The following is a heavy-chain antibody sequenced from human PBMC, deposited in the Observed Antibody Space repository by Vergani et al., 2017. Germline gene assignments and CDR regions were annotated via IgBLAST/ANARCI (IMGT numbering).Heavy chain of an antibody. CDR1: GYTFTGYY. CDR3: ARLASVVVPAARPLDL. Sequence: QVQLVQSGAEVKKPGASVKVSCKASGYTFTGYYMHWVRQAPGQGLEWMGWINPNSGGTNYAQTFQGRVTMTRDTSISTAYMELSRLGSDDTAVYYCARLASVVVPAARPLDLWGQGTLITVSS. V-gene: IGHV1-2*02. CDR2: INPNSGGT. D-gene: IGHD2-2*01. J-gene: IGHJ4*02.